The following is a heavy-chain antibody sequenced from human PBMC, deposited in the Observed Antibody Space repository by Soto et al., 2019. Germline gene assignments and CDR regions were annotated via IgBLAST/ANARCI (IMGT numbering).Heavy chain of an antibody. CDR2: IYYSGST. Sequence: QVQLQESGPGLVKPSETLSLTCTVSGGSISSYYRSWIRQPPGKGLEWIGYIYYSGSTNYNPSLKSRVTISVDTSKNQFSLKLSSVTAADTAVYYCARVSYGRFDYWGQGTLVTVSS. D-gene: IGHD1-26*01. CDR1: GGSISSYY. CDR3: ARVSYGRFDY. J-gene: IGHJ4*02. V-gene: IGHV4-59*01.